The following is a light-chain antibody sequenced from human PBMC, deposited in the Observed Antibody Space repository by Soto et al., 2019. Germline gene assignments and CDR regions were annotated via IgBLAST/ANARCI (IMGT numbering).Light chain of an antibody. CDR3: HQYYSIPYS. Sequence: DIVMTQSPDSLAVSLGERATINCKSSQSVFFRSKNKDYLAWYQHKPGQPPKLLFYWSTTRESGVPDRFSGSGSGTDFTLTISSLQAEDVAVYYCHQYYSIPYSFGQGTKLEIK. CDR2: WST. CDR1: QSVFFRSKNKDY. V-gene: IGKV4-1*01. J-gene: IGKJ2*03.